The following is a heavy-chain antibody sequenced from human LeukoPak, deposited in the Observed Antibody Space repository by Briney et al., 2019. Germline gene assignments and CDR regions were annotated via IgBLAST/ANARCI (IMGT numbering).Heavy chain of an antibody. V-gene: IGHV3-48*03. CDR1: GFTFNSYE. CDR2: ISTSGSNR. CDR3: AGGDGGYYYGLDV. D-gene: IGHD4-23*01. J-gene: IGHJ6*04. Sequence: GGSLRLSCAASGFTFNSYEMNWVRQAPGKGLEWISYISTSGSNRYYADSVKGRFTISRDNTENSLYLQMNSLRAEDTAVYYCAGGDGGYYYGLDVWGKGTMVTVSS.